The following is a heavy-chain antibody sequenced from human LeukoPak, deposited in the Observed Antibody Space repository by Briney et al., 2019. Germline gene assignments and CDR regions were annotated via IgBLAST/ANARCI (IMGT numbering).Heavy chain of an antibody. V-gene: IGHV3-33*06. CDR2: IWYDGSNK. Sequence: PGRSLRLSCAASGFTFSSYGMHWGRQAPGKGLEWVAVIWYDGSNKYYADSAKGRFTMSRDNSKNTLYLQMNSLSDEDTALYYCAKHRIVVVTAQDYWGQGTQVTVSS. CDR1: GFTFSSYG. J-gene: IGHJ4*02. D-gene: IGHD2-21*02. CDR3: AKHRIVVVTAQDY.